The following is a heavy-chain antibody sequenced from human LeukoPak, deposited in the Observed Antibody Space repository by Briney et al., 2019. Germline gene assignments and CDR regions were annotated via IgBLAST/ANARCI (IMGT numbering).Heavy chain of an antibody. CDR1: GFTFSSYG. D-gene: IGHD3-16*02. CDR2: ISYDGSNK. Sequence: GGSLRLSCAASGFTFSSYGMHWVRQAPGKGLEWVAVISYDGSNKYYADSVKGRFTISRGNSKNTLYLQMNSLRAEDTAVYYCARDLLMITFGGVIVNIKDYFDYWGQGTLVTVSS. V-gene: IGHV3-30*19. CDR3: ARDLLMITFGGVIVNIKDYFDY. J-gene: IGHJ4*02.